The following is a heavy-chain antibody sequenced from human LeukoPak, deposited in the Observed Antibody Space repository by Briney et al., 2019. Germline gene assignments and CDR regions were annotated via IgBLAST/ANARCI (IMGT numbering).Heavy chain of an antibody. V-gene: IGHV4-4*02. J-gene: IGHJ6*03. Sequence: ASETLSLTCAVSGGSISSSNWWSWVRQPPGKGLEWIGEIYHSGSTNYNPSLKSRVTISVDKSKNQFSLKLSSVTAADTAVYYCARAGATVVTPYYYYYMDVWGKGTTVTVSS. D-gene: IGHD4-23*01. CDR1: GGSISSSNW. CDR2: IYHSGST. CDR3: ARAGATVVTPYYYYYMDV.